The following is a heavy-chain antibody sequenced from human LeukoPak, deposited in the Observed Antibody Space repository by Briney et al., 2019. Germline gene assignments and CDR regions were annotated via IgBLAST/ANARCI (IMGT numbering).Heavy chain of an antibody. Sequence: PGGSLLLSCVASGFTFRSYSMHWVRQAPGKGLEWVSSIGSDSTYEYSPDSVKGRFTISRDDAKNSLYLQMNSLRVEDTAVYYCATGEGGSYPRLYFDDWGQGTLVTVSS. CDR3: ATGEGGSYPRLYFDD. CDR1: GFTFRSYS. J-gene: IGHJ4*02. CDR2: IGSDSTYE. D-gene: IGHD1-26*01. V-gene: IGHV3-21*01.